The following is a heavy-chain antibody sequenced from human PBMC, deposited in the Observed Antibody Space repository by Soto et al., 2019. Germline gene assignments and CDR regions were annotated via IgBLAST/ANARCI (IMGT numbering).Heavy chain of an antibody. V-gene: IGHV4-39*01. D-gene: IGHD3-9*01. J-gene: IGHJ5*02. CDR3: ARQDYDLVTDSGNWFDP. CDR2: IYYSGST. Sequence: SETLSLTCSVSGGSIDRSAYYWVWIRQSPGKGLEWIGNIYYSGSTQYNPSLKSRITISVDTSKNQFSLKLSSVTAADTAVYYCARQDYDLVTDSGNWFDPWGQGTLVTVAS. CDR1: GGSIDRSAYY.